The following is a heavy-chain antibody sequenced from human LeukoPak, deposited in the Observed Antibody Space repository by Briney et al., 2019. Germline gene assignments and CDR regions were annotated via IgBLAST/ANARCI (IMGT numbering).Heavy chain of an antibody. V-gene: IGHV4-39*01. CDR1: GGSISSSSYY. CDR3: ARHRPSLYYYDSSGYSDY. Sequence: SETLSLTCTVSGGSISSSSYYWGWIRQPPGKGLEWIGSIYYSGSTYYNPSLKSRVTISVDTSKNQFSLKLSSVTAADTAVYYCARHRPSLYYYDSSGYSDYWGQGTLVTVSP. D-gene: IGHD3-22*01. CDR2: IYYSGST. J-gene: IGHJ4*02.